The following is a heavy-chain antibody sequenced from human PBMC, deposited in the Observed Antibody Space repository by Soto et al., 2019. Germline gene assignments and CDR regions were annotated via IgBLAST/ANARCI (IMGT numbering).Heavy chain of an antibody. V-gene: IGHV1-69*01. D-gene: IGHD3-10*01. J-gene: IGHJ6*02. Sequence: QVQLVQSGAEVKKPGSSVKVSCKASGGTFSSYAISWVRQAPGQGLEWMGGIIPIFGTANYAQKFQGRVTITADESTSTAYMELSSLRSEDTAVYYCASKSYGSGSYYPYYYYGMDVWGQGTTVTVSS. CDR3: ASKSYGSGSYYPYYYYGMDV. CDR1: GGTFSSYA. CDR2: IIPIFGTA.